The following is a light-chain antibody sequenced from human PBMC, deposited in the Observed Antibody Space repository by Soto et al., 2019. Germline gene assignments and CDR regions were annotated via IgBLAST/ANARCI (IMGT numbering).Light chain of an antibody. J-gene: IGKJ4*01. CDR1: QSVSGY. Sequence: EIVLTQSQATLSLSPGNRATLSCRASQSVSGYLAWYHQKPGQAPMLLIYDASNRSTGIPARFSGSGSGTDFTLTSTSLEPEDFAVYYCQQRSNWRSTFGGGTKVEI. CDR2: DAS. CDR3: QQRSNWRST. V-gene: IGKV3-11*01.